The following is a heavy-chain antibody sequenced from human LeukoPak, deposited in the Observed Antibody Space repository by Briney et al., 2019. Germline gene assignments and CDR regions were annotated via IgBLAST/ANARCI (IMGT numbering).Heavy chain of an antibody. J-gene: IGHJ4*02. CDR2: ISSSSSYI. CDR1: GFTFSSYS. CDR3: ARGGCSSTSCQFGY. V-gene: IGHV3-21*01. D-gene: IGHD2-2*01. Sequence: PGGSLRLSCAASGFTFSSYSMNWVRQAPGNGLEWVSSISSSSSYIYYADSVKGRFTISRDNAKNSLYLQMNSLRAEDTAVYYCARGGCSSTSCQFGYWGQGTLVTVSS.